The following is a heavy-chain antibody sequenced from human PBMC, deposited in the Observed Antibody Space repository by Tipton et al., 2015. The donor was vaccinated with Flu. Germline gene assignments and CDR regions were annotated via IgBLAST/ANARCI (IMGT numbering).Heavy chain of an antibody. Sequence: LRLSCTVSSGTVSNSRSYWGWIRQPPGKGLEWIGYVYYRGGTNYSPSLKSRVTISLDTSKNQFSLRLTSVTAADTAVYYCASGGGAEGDYWGQGILVTVSS. CDR1: SGTVSNSRSY. CDR3: ASGGGAEGDY. CDR2: VYYRGGT. J-gene: IGHJ4*02. D-gene: IGHD1-14*01. V-gene: IGHV4-61*05.